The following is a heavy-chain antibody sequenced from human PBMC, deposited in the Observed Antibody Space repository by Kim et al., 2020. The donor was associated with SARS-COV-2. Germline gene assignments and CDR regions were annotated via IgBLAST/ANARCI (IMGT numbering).Heavy chain of an antibody. D-gene: IGHD2-15*01. CDR2: IYSDVSST. CDR3: ARDRSGHDPFDY. J-gene: IGHJ4*02. CDR1: GFTFSSYA. V-gene: IGHV3-23*03. Sequence: GGSLRLSCAASGFTFSSYAMSWVRQAPGKGLEWVSIIYSDVSSTYYIDSVKGRFTISRDNSENTLYLQMHSLRAEDTALYYCARDRSGHDPFDYWGQGTLVTVSS.